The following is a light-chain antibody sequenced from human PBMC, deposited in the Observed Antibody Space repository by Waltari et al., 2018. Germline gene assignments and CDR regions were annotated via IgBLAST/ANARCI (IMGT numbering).Light chain of an antibody. Sequence: EIVLTQSPDTLSLSPGERATLPCWATQRVRNNNLAWYQQTTGQAPRLLIYGGSNRATVISDRFSGSGSGTDFTLTISSLQAEDVAVYFCQQSYTSPFTFGGGTKVEL. V-gene: IGKV3-20*01. CDR2: GGS. J-gene: IGKJ4*01. CDR3: QQSYTSPFT. CDR1: QRVRNNN.